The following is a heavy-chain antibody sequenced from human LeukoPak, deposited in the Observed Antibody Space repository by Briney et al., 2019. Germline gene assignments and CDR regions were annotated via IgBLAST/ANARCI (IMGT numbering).Heavy chain of an antibody. J-gene: IGHJ4*02. D-gene: IGHD2-2*01. CDR1: VYTFTGYY. Sequence: ASVTVSCKASVYTFTGYYMHWVRQAPGQGREWMGRINPNSGGTNYAQKLQGRVNMTRDPSISTAYMELSRLRSDDTAVYYCARRGSTSGNLDYWGQGTLVTVSS. CDR3: ARRGSTSGNLDY. CDR2: INPNSGGT. V-gene: IGHV1-2*06.